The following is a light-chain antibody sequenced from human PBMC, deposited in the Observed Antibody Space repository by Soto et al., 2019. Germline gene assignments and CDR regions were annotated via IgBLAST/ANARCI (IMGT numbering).Light chain of an antibody. J-gene: IGKJ2*01. CDR3: QQRSSWPT. V-gene: IGKV3D-20*02. CDR2: GAS. Sequence: EIVLTQSPGTLSLSPGERVTLSCRASQSVSSNYLAWYQQKPGQAPRLLIYGASSRATGVPDRFSGSGSGTDFTLTISNLEPEDFAVYYCQQRSSWPTFGQGTKLEIK. CDR1: QSVSSNY.